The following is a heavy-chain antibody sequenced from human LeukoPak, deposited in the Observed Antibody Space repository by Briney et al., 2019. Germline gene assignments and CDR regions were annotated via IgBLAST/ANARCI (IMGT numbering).Heavy chain of an antibody. CDR1: GFIFTDYG. Sequence: AGGSLRLSCAASGFIFTDYGMHWVRQAPGKGLEWLTFIRYDGSDKYYADSVKGRFTISRDNSKNTLYLQMNSLTSEDTAVYYCAKVNYDFWSGYSLDSWGLGALVTVSS. D-gene: IGHD3-3*01. V-gene: IGHV3-30*02. CDR3: AKVNYDFWSGYSLDS. CDR2: IRYDGSDK. J-gene: IGHJ4*02.